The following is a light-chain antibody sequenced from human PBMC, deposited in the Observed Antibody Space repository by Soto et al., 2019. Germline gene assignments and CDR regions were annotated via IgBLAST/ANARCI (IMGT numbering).Light chain of an antibody. Sequence: DIQMTQSPSTLSASVGDRVTITCRASQNIGRALAWYQKKPGEAPTILIYDASTLRSGVPSRFSGSGSGTEFTLTISGLQADDFSTYYCQHYRGLSSFGPGTTVDIK. CDR3: QHYRGLSS. CDR1: QNIGRA. V-gene: IGKV1-5*01. J-gene: IGKJ3*01. CDR2: DAS.